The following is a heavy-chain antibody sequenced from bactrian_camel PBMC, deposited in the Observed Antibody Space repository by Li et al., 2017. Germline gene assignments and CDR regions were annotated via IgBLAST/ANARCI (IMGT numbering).Heavy chain of an antibody. CDR3: AAVLAPLVVSGGYCYDDVRY. Sequence: HVQLVESGGGLVQPGGSLRLSCAASGFTFSTYYMSWVRQAPRKGLEWVSSINEDGSYTVYADSVKGRFTISGDKSKNTLYLQMNSLQPEDTAMYYCAAVLAPLVVSGGYCYDDVRYWGQGTQVTVS. CDR1: GFTFSTYY. J-gene: IGHJ4*01. V-gene: IGHV3-2*01. D-gene: IGHD2*01. CDR2: INEDGSYT.